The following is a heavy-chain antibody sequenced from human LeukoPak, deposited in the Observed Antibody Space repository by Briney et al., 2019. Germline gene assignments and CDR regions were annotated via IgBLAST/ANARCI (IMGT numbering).Heavy chain of an antibody. V-gene: IGHV4-59*01. CDR1: GGSISNYY. D-gene: IGHD6-13*01. CDR2: IYYSGTT. Sequence: PSETLSLTCTVSGGSISNYYWTWIRQPPGKGLEWIGYIYYSGTTNYSPSLKSRVTISINTSKNQFSLKLTSVTAADTAVYYCARDHGMLAAFYFDLWGQGARVTVSS. CDR3: ARDHGMLAAFYFDL. J-gene: IGHJ4*02.